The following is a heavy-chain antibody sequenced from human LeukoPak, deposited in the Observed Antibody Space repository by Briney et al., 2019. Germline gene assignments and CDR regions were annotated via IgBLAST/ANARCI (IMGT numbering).Heavy chain of an antibody. V-gene: IGHV4-39*01. J-gene: IGHJ4*02. CDR3: TRLSDY. Sequence: SKTQSLTCSVSGGSISGSHCYWGWVRQPPGKGLEWIGSINYSGSTYYNPSLKSRVTISVDTSKNQFSLNLNSVTAADTAVYYCTRLSDYWGQGTQVTVSS. CDR2: INYSGST. CDR1: GGSISGSHCY.